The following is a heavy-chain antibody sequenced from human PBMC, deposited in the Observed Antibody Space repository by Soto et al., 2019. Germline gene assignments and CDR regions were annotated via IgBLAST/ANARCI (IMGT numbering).Heavy chain of an antibody. J-gene: IGHJ3*01. V-gene: IGHV3-23*01. CDR3: VKRGRNWGAFDF. CDR1: GFILNNYA. Sequence: VQLLESGGDLVQPGGYLRLSCVVSGFILNNYAMSWVRQAPGKGLEWVSPIGGTDGDSDGVPWYEDSVKGRFTISRDSSANTLFLHMDNVRAEDSALYYCVKRGRNWGAFDFWGQGTTVVVSS. CDR2: IGGTDGDSDGVP. D-gene: IGHD7-27*01.